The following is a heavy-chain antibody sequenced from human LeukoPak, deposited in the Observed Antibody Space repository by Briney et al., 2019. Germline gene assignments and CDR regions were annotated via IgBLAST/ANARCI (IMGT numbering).Heavy chain of an antibody. CDR2: ISYDGSNK. J-gene: IGHJ5*02. D-gene: IGHD6-13*01. CDR3: ARSNLAAAGPDWFDP. Sequence: PGGSLRLSCAASGFTFSSYAMHWVRQAPGKGLEWVAVISYDGSNKYCADSVKGRFTISRDNSKNTLYLQMNSLRAEDTAVYYCARSNLAAAGPDWFDPWGQGTLVTVSS. V-gene: IGHV3-30*04. CDR1: GFTFSSYA.